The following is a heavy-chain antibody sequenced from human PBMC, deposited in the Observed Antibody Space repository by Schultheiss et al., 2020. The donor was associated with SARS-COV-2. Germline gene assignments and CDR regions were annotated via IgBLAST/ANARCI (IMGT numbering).Heavy chain of an antibody. Sequence: GGSLRLSCAASGFTSSSHAIHWVRQAPGKGLEWVGVISHDGSNEYYADSVKGRFAISRDNSKNTLYLQMNSLRAEDTAVYYCARSGLSDSVVPAAIDPWGQGTLVTVAS. CDR2: ISHDGSNE. V-gene: IGHV3-30*09. CDR1: GFTSSSHA. J-gene: IGHJ5*02. CDR3: ARSGLSDSVVPAAIDP. D-gene: IGHD2-2*01.